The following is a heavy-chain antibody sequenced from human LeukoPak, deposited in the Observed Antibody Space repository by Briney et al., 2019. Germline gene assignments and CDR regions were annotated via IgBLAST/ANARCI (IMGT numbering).Heavy chain of an antibody. D-gene: IGHD6-25*01. CDR1: GFTFSSYE. CDR3: ARVTWAAVDY. CDR2: ISSSGSTV. Sequence: GGSLRLSCAASGFTFSSYEMNWVRQAPGKGLEWVSYISSSGSTVYYADSVKGRFTISRDNAKNSLYLQMNSLRAEDTAVYYCARVTWAAVDYWGQGTLVTVSS. V-gene: IGHV3-48*03. J-gene: IGHJ4*02.